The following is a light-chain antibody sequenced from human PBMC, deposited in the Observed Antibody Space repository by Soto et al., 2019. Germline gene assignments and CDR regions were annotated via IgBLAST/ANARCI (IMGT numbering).Light chain of an antibody. J-gene: IGKJ4*01. CDR3: QQYGSSLLT. Sequence: EIVLTQSPGTLSLSPGERATLSCRASQSVSSNFLTWYQQKPGQPPRLLIYGASSRATGIPDSFSGSGSGTDFTLTISRLEPEDFAVYYCQQYGSSLLTFGGGTKVEIK. CDR2: GAS. V-gene: IGKV3-20*01. CDR1: QSVSSNF.